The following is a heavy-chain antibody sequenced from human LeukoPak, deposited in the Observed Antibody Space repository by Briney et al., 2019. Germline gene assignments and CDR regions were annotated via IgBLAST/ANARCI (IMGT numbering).Heavy chain of an antibody. D-gene: IGHD2-2*01. CDR1: GYTFTTFG. Sequence: AAVKVSCKTSGYTFTTFGVTWVRQAPGQGLEWMGWINPYNANTNYAQKFQGRVAITADESTSTAYMELSSLRSEDTAVYYCARFIVVVPAAYYYGMDVWGQGTTVTVSS. J-gene: IGHJ6*02. V-gene: IGHV1-18*01. CDR2: INPYNANT. CDR3: ARFIVVVPAAYYYGMDV.